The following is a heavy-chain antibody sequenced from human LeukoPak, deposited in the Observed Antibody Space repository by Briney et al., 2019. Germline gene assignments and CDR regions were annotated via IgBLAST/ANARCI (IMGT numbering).Heavy chain of an antibody. CDR3: SRDKNYDSSGYYYY. J-gene: IGHJ4*02. CDR1: GGTFSSYA. D-gene: IGHD3-22*01. Sequence: SSVKVSCKASGGTFSSYAISWVRQAPGQGLEWMGRIIPIFGIANYAQKFQGRVTITADKSTSTAYMELSSLRSEDRAVYYCSRDKNYDSSGYYYYWGQGTLVTVSS. V-gene: IGHV1-69*04. CDR2: IIPIFGIA.